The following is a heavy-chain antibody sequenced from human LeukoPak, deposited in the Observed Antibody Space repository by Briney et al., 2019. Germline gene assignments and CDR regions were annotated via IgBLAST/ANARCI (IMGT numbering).Heavy chain of an antibody. V-gene: IGHV4-38-2*02. Sequence: SETLSLTCTVSGCSISSGYYWGWIRQPPGKGLEWIGSIYSDGSTYYNSSLKSRVTISIDTSKNQVSLKMSSVTAADTAVYYCAKSDGYGLIDYWGQGTLVTVSS. CDR3: AKSDGYGLIDY. CDR2: IYSDGST. J-gene: IGHJ4*01. D-gene: IGHD2-21*02. CDR1: GCSISSGYY.